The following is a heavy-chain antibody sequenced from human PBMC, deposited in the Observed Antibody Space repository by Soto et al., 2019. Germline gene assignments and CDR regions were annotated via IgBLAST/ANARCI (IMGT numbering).Heavy chain of an antibody. J-gene: IGHJ5*02. Sequence: VQLVQSGAEVKKPGSSVKVSCKASGGTFNTYPITWVRQAPGQGLEWMGGIIPLFVTPNYAQKFQGRITISADEATSTAYLDLTSLRSEDTAMYYCTRELFDIVSGNSQAGWFDPWGQGTLVTVSS. CDR1: GGTFNTYP. CDR2: IIPLFVTP. D-gene: IGHD3-9*01. V-gene: IGHV1-69*01. CDR3: TRELFDIVSGNSQAGWFDP.